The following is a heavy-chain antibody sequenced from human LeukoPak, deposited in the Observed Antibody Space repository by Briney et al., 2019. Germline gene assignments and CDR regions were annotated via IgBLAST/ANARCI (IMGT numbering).Heavy chain of an antibody. V-gene: IGHV3-20*04. D-gene: IGHD2-2*01. J-gene: IGHJ3*02. Sequence: GGSLRLSCAASGFTFDDYVMSWVRQAPGKGLEWVSGINWNGGRTGYADSVKGRLTTSSDNAKNSLYLQMNSLRAEDTALYYCAGVARYQLLLGDAFDIWGQGTMVTVSS. CDR1: GFTFDDYV. CDR3: AGVARYQLLLGDAFDI. CDR2: INWNGGRT.